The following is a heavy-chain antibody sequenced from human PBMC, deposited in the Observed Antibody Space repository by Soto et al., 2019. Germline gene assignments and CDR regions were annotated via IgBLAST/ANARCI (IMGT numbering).Heavy chain of an antibody. CDR3: AIGRTGSYNFDY. J-gene: IGHJ4*02. D-gene: IGHD3-10*01. V-gene: IGHV3-74*01. CDR1: GFTFSSYW. Sequence: EVQLVVSGGGLVQPRGSLSISWAASGFTFSSYWLHWVRQAPGKGLVWVSRINGDGSTTSYADSVKGRFTISRDNAKNTVHLQMNSLRAEDTAVYYCAIGRTGSYNFDYWGQGTLVTVSS. CDR2: INGDGSTT.